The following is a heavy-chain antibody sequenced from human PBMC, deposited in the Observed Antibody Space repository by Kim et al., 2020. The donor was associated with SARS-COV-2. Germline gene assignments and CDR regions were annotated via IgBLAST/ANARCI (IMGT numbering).Heavy chain of an antibody. V-gene: IGHV1-18*01. D-gene: IGHD3-16*02. Sequence: ASVKVSCKASGYTFTSYGISWVRQAPGQGLEWMGWISAYNGNTNYAQKLQGRVTMTTDTSTSTAYMELRSLRSDDTAVYYCARDALDDYVWGSYRDSHDLNLDYWGQGTLVTVSS. CDR2: ISAYNGNT. J-gene: IGHJ4*01. CDR3: ARDALDDYVWGSYRDSHDLNLDY. CDR1: GYTFTSYG.